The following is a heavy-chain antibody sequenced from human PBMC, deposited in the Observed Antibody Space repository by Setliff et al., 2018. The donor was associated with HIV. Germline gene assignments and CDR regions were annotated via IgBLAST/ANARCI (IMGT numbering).Heavy chain of an antibody. CDR1: GFTFSSYP. CDR2: ISDGGGST. D-gene: IGHD5-12*01. Sequence: LRLSCAASGFTFSSYPMSWVRQSPGKGPEWVSAISDGGGSTYYAVSVKGRFTISRDNSKNTLYLQMNSLRVEDTAVYYCAKDPRAAVATICDYWGQGTLVTVSS. J-gene: IGHJ4*02. V-gene: IGHV3-23*01. CDR3: AKDPRAAVATICDY.